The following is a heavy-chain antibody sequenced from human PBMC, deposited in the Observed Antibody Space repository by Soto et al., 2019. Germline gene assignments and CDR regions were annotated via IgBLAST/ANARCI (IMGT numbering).Heavy chain of an antibody. CDR1: GGSFSGYY. CDR3: ARVFRPVWSGYLRETRNAFDI. Sequence: QVQLQQWGAGLLKPSETLSLTCAVYGGSFSGYYWSWIRQPPGKGLEWIGEITHSGSTNYKPSLKSRVTISVDTSKIQFPLKLSSVTAADAAVYYCARVFRPVWSGYLRETRNAFDIWGQGTMVTVSS. D-gene: IGHD3-3*01. CDR2: ITHSGST. V-gene: IGHV4-34*01. J-gene: IGHJ3*02.